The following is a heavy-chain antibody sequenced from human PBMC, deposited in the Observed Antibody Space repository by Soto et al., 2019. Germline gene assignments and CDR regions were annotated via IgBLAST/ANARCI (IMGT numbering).Heavy chain of an antibody. Sequence: SETLSLTCTVSGGPISSYYWSWIRQPPGKGLEWIGYIYYSGSTNYNPSLKSRVTTSVDTSKNQFSLKLSSVTAADTAVYYCARVPVYCTNGVCSYNWFDPWGQGTLVTVSS. J-gene: IGHJ5*02. D-gene: IGHD2-8*01. CDR2: IYYSGST. CDR3: ARVPVYCTNGVCSYNWFDP. V-gene: IGHV4-59*01. CDR1: GGPISSYY.